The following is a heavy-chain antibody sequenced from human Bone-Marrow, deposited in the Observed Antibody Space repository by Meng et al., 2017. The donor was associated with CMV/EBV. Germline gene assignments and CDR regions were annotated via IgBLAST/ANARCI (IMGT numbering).Heavy chain of an antibody. V-gene: IGHV3-23*01. CDR3: ANFRSGWYMNY. Sequence: SCATSGFTFTSYAVSGVGQARGKGLGWISAVSGSGGSAYYAGSVNSRFTISRDNSKNTLYLQMNSLRAEDTAVYCCANFRSGWYMNYWGQGTLVTVSS. J-gene: IGHJ4*02. CDR1: GFTFTSYA. CDR2: VSGSGGSA. D-gene: IGHD6-19*01.